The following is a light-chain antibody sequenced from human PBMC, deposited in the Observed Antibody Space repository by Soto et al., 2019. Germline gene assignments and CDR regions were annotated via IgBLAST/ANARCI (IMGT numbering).Light chain of an antibody. J-gene: IGKJ1*01. CDR3: QQDNSYSGT. Sequence: DIQLTQSPSALSASVGDRVTITCRASQSISSWLAWYQQKPGKAPKLLIYDASRVESGVPSRFSGSGSGTEFTLTISSLQPDDFATYYCQQDNSYSGTFGQGTKVDIK. CDR2: DAS. CDR1: QSISSW. V-gene: IGKV1-5*01.